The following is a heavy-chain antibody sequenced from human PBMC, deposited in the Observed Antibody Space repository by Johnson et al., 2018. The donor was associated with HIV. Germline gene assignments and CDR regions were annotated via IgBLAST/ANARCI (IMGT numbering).Heavy chain of an antibody. V-gene: IGHV3-30*18. D-gene: IGHD5/OR15-5a*01. CDR1: GFTFSNYA. J-gene: IGHJ3*02. CDR3: AKHNGNSLYWYAFDI. Sequence: QVQLVESGGGVVQPGRSLRLSCTASGFTFSNYAIHWVRQAPGKGLEWVAGITYDGTNKYYADSVKGRFTLSRDNSKNTLDLQMNSLTIEDTAVYYCAKHNGNSLYWYAFDIWGQGTMVTVSS. CDR2: ITYDGTNK.